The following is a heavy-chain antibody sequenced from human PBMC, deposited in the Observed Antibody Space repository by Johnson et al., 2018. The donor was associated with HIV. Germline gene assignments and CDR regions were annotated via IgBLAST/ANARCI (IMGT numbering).Heavy chain of an antibody. CDR3: ARGYTWNDVSI. CDR1: GFTFSSYA. Sequence: QVQLVESGGGVVQPGRSLRLSCAASGFTFSSYAMHWVRQAPGKGLDWVAVIWYDGSNKYYADSVKGRFTISRDNFKNTVYLQMNSLRTVDTAVYYCARGYTWNDVSIWGQGTMVTVSS. CDR2: IWYDGSNK. J-gene: IGHJ3*02. D-gene: IGHD1-1*01. V-gene: IGHV3-30*04.